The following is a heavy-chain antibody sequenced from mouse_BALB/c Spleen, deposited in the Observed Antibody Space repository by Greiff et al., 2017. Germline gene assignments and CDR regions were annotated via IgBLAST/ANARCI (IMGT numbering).Heavy chain of an antibody. D-gene: IGHD2-4*01. Sequence: EVKLMESGPGLVKPSQSLSLTCTVTGYSITSDYAWNWIRQFPGNKLEWMGYISYSGSTSYNPSLKSRISITRDTSKNQFFLQLNSVTTEDTATYYCARGGYYDYAWFAYWGQGTLVTVSA. CDR2: ISYSGST. J-gene: IGHJ3*01. V-gene: IGHV3-2*02. CDR3: ARGGYYDYAWFAY. CDR1: GYSITSDYA.